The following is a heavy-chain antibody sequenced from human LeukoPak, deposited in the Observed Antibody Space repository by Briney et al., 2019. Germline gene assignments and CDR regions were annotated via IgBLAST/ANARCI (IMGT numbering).Heavy chain of an antibody. CDR3: ARTPGTDVGIGSSSWHDFDY. CDR2: ISYDGSNK. D-gene: IGHD6-13*01. J-gene: IGHJ4*02. CDR1: GFTFSSYA. V-gene: IGHV3-30*04. Sequence: PGGSLRLSCAASGFTFSSYAMHWVRQAPGKGLEWVAVISYDGSNKYYADSVKGRFTISRDNSKNTLYLQMNSLRAEDTAVYYCARTPGTDVGIGSSSWHDFDYWGQGTLVTVSS.